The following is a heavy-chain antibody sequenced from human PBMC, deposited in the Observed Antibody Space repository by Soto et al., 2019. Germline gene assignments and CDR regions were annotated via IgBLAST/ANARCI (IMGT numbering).Heavy chain of an antibody. Sequence: VGSLRLSCAASGFTFSSYAMHWVRQSPGKWLEWVAVISYDGSNKYYADSVKGRFTISRDNSKNTLYLQMKSLRAEDTAVYHCARPQRVAARSQDAFDIWGEGTKVPVS. CDR2: ISYDGSNK. D-gene: IGHD1-1*01. CDR3: ARPQRVAARSQDAFDI. CDR1: GFTFSSYA. V-gene: IGHV3-30-3*01. J-gene: IGHJ3*02.